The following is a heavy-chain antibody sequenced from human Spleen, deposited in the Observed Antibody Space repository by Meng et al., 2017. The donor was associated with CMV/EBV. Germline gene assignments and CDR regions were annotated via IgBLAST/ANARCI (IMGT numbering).Heavy chain of an antibody. CDR1: GGSISSYY. CDR3: ERVGEAAAAGTNSDY. Sequence: SETLSLTCTVSGGSISSYYWSWIRQPPGKGLEWIGYIYYSGSTNYNPSLKSRVTISVDTSKNQFSLKLSSVTAADTAVYYCERVGEAAAAGTNSDYWGQGTLVTVSS. CDR2: IYYSGST. D-gene: IGHD6-13*01. J-gene: IGHJ4*02. V-gene: IGHV4-59*12.